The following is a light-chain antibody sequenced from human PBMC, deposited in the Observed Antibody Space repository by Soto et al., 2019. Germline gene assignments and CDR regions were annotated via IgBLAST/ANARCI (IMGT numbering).Light chain of an antibody. CDR3: QQYNNWPL. CDR2: GAA. CDR1: QSVSSY. Sequence: EIVLTQSPATLSLSPGERATLSCRASQSVSSYLAWYQQKPGQAPRLLIYGAATRATGIPARFSGSGSGTEFTLTISSLQSEDFAVYYCQQYNNWPLFGGGTKVDIK. J-gene: IGKJ4*01. V-gene: IGKV3-15*01.